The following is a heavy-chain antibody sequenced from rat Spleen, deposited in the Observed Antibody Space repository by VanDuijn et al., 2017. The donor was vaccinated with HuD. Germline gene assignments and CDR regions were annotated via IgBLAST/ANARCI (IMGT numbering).Heavy chain of an antibody. CDR3: ATQHYYDGYYRDY. D-gene: IGHD1-12*03. J-gene: IGHJ2*01. CDR2: IWGNGNT. Sequence: QVQLKESGPGLVQPSQTLSLTCTVSGFSLTSFHVHWVRQPPGKGLEWMGVIWGNGNTNYKSVFKSRLSISRDTSKSQVFLKMNNLQTEDTAMYFCATQHYYDGYYRDYWGQGVMVTVSS. V-gene: IGHV2S61*01. CDR1: GFSLTSFH.